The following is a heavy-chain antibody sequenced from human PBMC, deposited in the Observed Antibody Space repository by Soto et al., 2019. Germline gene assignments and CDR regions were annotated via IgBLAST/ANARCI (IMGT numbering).Heavy chain of an antibody. V-gene: IGHV4-39*01. D-gene: IGHD2-2*01. CDR1: GGSISSSSYY. Sequence: QLQLQESGPGLVKPSETLSLTCTVSGGSISSSSYYWGWIRQPPGKGLEWIGSIYYSGSTYYNPSLKSRVTISVDTSKNQFSLKLSSVTAADTAVYYSARIYCSSTSCLPHDYWGQGTLVTVSS. CDR3: ARIYCSSTSCLPHDY. J-gene: IGHJ4*02. CDR2: IYYSGST.